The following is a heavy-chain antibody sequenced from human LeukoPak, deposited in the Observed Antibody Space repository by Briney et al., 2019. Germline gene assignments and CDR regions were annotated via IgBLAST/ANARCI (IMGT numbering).Heavy chain of an antibody. CDR3: ARGADFWSGYWTYGMDV. J-gene: IGHJ6*02. D-gene: IGHD3-3*01. Sequence: ASVKVSCKASGYTFTGYYMHWVRQAPGQGLEWMGWINPNSGGTNYAQKLQGRVTMTRDTSISTAYMVLSRLRSDDTAVYYCARGADFWSGYWTYGMDVWGQGTTVTVSS. CDR1: GYTFTGYY. V-gene: IGHV1-2*02. CDR2: INPNSGGT.